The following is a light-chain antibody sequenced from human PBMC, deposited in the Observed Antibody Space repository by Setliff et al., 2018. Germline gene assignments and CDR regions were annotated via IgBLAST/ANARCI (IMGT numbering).Light chain of an antibody. CDR1: SSDVGGYNY. J-gene: IGLJ1*01. Sequence: QSALTQPRSVSGSPGQSVTISCTGTSSDVGGYNYVSWYQQHPGKAPKVMIYDVSKRPSGVPDRFSGSKSGNTASLTISGLQAEDEAEYYCCSYAGSYTYVFGTGTK. CDR2: DVS. CDR3: CSYAGSYTYV. V-gene: IGLV2-11*01.